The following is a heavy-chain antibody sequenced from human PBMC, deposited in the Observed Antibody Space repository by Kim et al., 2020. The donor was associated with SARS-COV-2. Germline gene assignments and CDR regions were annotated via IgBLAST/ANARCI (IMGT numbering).Heavy chain of an antibody. Sequence: STYSNPSLKSRVTISVDTSKTQFSLKLSSVTAADTAVYYCARDYGDERTLWGQGTLVTVSS. CDR3: ARDYGDERTL. V-gene: IGHV4-31*02. D-gene: IGHD4-17*01. J-gene: IGHJ4*02. CDR2: ST.